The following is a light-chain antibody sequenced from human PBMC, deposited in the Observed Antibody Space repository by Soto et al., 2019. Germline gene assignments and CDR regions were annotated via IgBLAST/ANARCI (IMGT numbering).Light chain of an antibody. CDR1: SSDVGGYDY. V-gene: IGLV2-14*01. CDR2: EVN. Sequence: QSALTQPASVSGSPGQSVTISCTGTSSDVGGYDYVSWCQQHPGTAPKLILYEVNNRPSGVSNRFSGSKSGNTASLIISGLQTEDEANYYCSAYTTSNTLIFGTGTKVTVL. CDR3: SAYTTSNTLI. J-gene: IGLJ1*01.